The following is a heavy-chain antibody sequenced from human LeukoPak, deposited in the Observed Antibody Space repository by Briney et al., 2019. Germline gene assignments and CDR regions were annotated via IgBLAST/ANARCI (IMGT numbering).Heavy chain of an antibody. Sequence: SETLSLTCTVSGGSISSGGYYWSWIRQPPGKGLEWIGYIYHSGSTYYNPSLKSRVTISVDRSKNQFSLKLSSVTAADTAVYYCARDIVVVPAAMGLDDALDIWGQGTMVTVSS. D-gene: IGHD2-2*01. V-gene: IGHV4-30-2*01. J-gene: IGHJ3*02. CDR2: IYHSGST. CDR3: ARDIVVVPAAMGLDDALDI. CDR1: GGSISSGGYY.